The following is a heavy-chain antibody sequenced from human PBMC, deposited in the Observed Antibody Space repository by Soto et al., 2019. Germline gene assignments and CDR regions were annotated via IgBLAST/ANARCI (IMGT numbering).Heavy chain of an antibody. CDR1: GASISGFY. J-gene: IGHJ5*02. CDR3: VRDGTKTLRDWFDP. V-gene: IGHV4-4*07. D-gene: IGHD1-1*01. CDR2: IDATGTT. Sequence: SETLSLTCTVSGASISGFYWSWIRKSAGKGLEWIGRIDATGTTDYNPSLESRVMMSVDTSKKQFSLKLRSVTAADTAVYYCVRDGTKTLRDWFDPWGQGISVTVSS.